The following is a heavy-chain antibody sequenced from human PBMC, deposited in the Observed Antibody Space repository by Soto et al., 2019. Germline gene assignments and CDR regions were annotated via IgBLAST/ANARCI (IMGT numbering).Heavy chain of an antibody. CDR2: ISYDGSNK. CDR3: ARDHWWYFDL. Sequence: QVQLVESGGGVVQPGRSLRLSCAASGFTFSSYAMHWVRQAPGKGLEWVAVISYDGSNKYYADSVKGRFTISRDNSKNELYLQMNSLRAEDTAVYYCARDHWWYFDLWGRGTLVTVSS. V-gene: IGHV3-30-3*01. J-gene: IGHJ2*01. CDR1: GFTFSSYA.